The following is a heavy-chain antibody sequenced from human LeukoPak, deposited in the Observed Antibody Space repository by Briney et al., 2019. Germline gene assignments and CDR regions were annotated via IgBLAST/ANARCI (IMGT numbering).Heavy chain of an antibody. CDR2: ITSYSSTV. V-gene: IGHV3-48*01. CDR3: AKGYCGGDCYPYNPRNWYFDL. J-gene: IGHJ2*01. Sequence: QAGGSLRLSCAASGFTFSSYSMNWVRQSPGEGLEWVSYITSYSSTVYYADSVKGRFTISRDNAKNTLYLQMNSLRAEDTAVYYCAKGYCGGDCYPYNPRNWYFDLWGRGTLVTVSS. D-gene: IGHD2-21*02. CDR1: GFTFSSYS.